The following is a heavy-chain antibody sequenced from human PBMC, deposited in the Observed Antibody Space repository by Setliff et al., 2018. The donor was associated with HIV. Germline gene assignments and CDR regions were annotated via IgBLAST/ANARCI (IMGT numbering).Heavy chain of an antibody. Sequence: ASVKVSCKTSGYNFKEHHVHWVRQAPGQGLEWMGWISPYSGQTTYAQKIQGRVTMTADTSTNTVHMELRSLRSDDTAVYYCASCGSDYYMDVWGRGTTVTVSS. CDR1: GYNFKEHH. J-gene: IGHJ6*03. CDR3: ASCGSDYYMDV. V-gene: IGHV1-18*04. CDR2: ISPYSGQT. D-gene: IGHD5-12*01.